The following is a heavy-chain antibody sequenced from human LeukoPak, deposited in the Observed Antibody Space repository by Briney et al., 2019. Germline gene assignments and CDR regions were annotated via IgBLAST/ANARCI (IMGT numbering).Heavy chain of an antibody. D-gene: IGHD2-15*01. CDR2: IYPSDSDT. CDR3: ARVVVVAATPLGEDY. CDR1: GYSFTSYW. Sequence: GESLKISCKGSGYSFTSYWIGWVRQMPGKGLEWMGIIYPSDSDTRSSPSFQGQVTISADKSISTAYLQWSSLKASYTAMYYCARVVVVAATPLGEDYWGQGTLVTVSS. V-gene: IGHV5-51*01. J-gene: IGHJ4*02.